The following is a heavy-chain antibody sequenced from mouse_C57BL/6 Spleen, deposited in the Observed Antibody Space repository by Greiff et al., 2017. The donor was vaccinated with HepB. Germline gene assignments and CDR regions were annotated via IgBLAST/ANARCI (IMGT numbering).Heavy chain of an antibody. J-gene: IGHJ1*03. CDR3: ARQGALYDGYDGGCGYFDV. D-gene: IGHD2-2*01. V-gene: IGHV1-53*01. CDR2: INPSNGDT. Sequence: QVQLQQPGTELVKPGASVKLSCKASGYTFTSYWMHWVKQRPGQGLEWIGNINPSNGDTNYNEKFKSKATLTVDKSSSTAYMQLSSLTSEDSAVYYCARQGALYDGYDGGCGYFDVWGTGTTVTVSS. CDR1: GYTFTSYW.